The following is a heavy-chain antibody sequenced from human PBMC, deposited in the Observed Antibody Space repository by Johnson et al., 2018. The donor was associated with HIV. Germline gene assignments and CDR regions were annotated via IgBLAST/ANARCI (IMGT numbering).Heavy chain of an antibody. CDR3: ARDGEWELEDAFDI. V-gene: IGHV3-30-3*01. CDR1: GFTVNSNY. J-gene: IGHJ3*02. D-gene: IGHD1-26*01. CDR2: ISYDGSNK. Sequence: QVQLVESGGGLVQPGGSLRLSCTASGFTVNSNYMSWVRQAPGKGLEWVAVISYDGSNKYYADSVKGRFTISRDNSKNTLYLQMNSLRAEDTAGYYCARDGEWELEDAFDIWGPGTMVTVSS.